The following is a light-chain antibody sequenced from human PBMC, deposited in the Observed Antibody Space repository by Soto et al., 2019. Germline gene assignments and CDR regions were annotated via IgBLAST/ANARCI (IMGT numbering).Light chain of an antibody. V-gene: IGKV1-5*03. CDR3: QHYNSYSEA. J-gene: IGKJ1*01. Sequence: DIQMTQSPSTLSVSVGDRVTITCRASQTISSWLAWYPQKPGKAPKLMIYKASTLKSGVPSRFSGSGSGTEFTLTISSLQPDDFATYYCQHYNSYSEAFGQGTKVELK. CDR2: KAS. CDR1: QTISSW.